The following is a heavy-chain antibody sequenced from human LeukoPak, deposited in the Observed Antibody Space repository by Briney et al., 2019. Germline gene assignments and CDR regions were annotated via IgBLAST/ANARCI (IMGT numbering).Heavy chain of an antibody. Sequence: PGGSLRLSCAASEFTLSSYEMNWVRQAPGKGLEWLSYIGGNSIYYADSVKGRFTISRDNAKNSLYLQMNSLRAEDTAVYYCARETIAVFGDAFDIWGQGTMVTVSS. CDR3: ARETIAVFGDAFDI. J-gene: IGHJ3*02. V-gene: IGHV3-48*03. CDR2: IGGNSI. CDR1: EFTLSSYE. D-gene: IGHD6-19*01.